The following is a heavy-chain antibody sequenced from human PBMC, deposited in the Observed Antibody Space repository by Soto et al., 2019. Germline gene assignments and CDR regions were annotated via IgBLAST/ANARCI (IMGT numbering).Heavy chain of an antibody. CDR1: GGSISSYY. J-gene: IGHJ3*02. CDR2: IYYGGST. CDR3: ARVEDSSSAEVGAFDI. D-gene: IGHD6-6*01. V-gene: IGHV4-59*07. Sequence: SDTLSLTCTVSGGSISSYYWSWIRQPPGKGLEWIGYIYYGGSTNYNPSLKSRVTISVDTSKNQFSLKLSSVTAADTAVYYCARVEDSSSAEVGAFDIWGQGTMVTVSS.